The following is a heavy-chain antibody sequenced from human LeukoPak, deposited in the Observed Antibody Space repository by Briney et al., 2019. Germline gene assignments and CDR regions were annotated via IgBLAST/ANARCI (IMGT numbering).Heavy chain of an antibody. CDR1: GFTFSSYA. CDR2: ISYDGSNK. V-gene: IGHV3-30*04. Sequence: GGSLRLSCAASGFTFSSYAMHWVRQAPGKGLEWVAVISYDGSNKYYADSVKGRFTISRDNSKNTLYLQMNSLRAEDTAVYYCARDRGKIAGAPRGFDYWGQGTLVTVSS. D-gene: IGHD6-13*01. CDR3: ARDRGKIAGAPRGFDY. J-gene: IGHJ4*02.